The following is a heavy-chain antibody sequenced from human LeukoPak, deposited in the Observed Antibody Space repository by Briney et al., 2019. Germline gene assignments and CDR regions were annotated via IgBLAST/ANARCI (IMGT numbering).Heavy chain of an antibody. D-gene: IGHD3-22*01. V-gene: IGHV1-69*02. J-gene: IGHJ4*02. Sequence: SVKVSCKASGGTCSSYTISWVRQAPGQGLEWMGRIIPILGIANYAQKFQGRVTITADKSTSTAYMELSSLRSEDTAVHYCARGGRSGYYYVDYWGQGTLVTVSS. CDR2: IIPILGIA. CDR3: ARGGRSGYYYVDY. CDR1: GGTCSSYT.